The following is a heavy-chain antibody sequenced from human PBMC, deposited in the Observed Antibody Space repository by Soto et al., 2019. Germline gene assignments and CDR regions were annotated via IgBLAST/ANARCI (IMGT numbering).Heavy chain of an antibody. CDR2: TYYRSKWYN. V-gene: IGHV6-1*01. Sequence: SQTLSLTCAISGDSVSSNSAAWNWFRQSPSRGLEWLGRTYYRSKWYNDYAVSVKSRITISPDTSKNQFSLQLNSVTPEDTAVYYCAREGSLTSEQQLPQEGWFDPWGQGTLVTVSS. J-gene: IGHJ5*02. CDR3: AREGSLTSEQQLPQEGWFDP. D-gene: IGHD6-13*01. CDR1: GDSVSSNSAA.